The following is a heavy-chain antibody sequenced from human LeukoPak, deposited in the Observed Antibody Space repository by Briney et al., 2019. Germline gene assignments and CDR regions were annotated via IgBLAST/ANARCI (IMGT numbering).Heavy chain of an antibody. CDR1: GFTFSSYG. D-gene: IGHD3-10*01. CDR3: ARAGINVGLADY. J-gene: IGHJ4*02. V-gene: IGHV3-30*03. CDR2: ISYDGSNK. Sequence: PGGSLRLSCAASGFTFSSYGMHWVRQAPGKGLEWVAVISYDGSNKYYADSVKGRFTISRDNSKNTLYLQMNSLRAEDTAVYYCARAGINVGLADYWGQGTLVTVSS.